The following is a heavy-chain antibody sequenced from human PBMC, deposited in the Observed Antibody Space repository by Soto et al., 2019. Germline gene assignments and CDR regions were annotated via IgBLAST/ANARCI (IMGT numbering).Heavy chain of an antibody. J-gene: IGHJ4*02. V-gene: IGHV1-46*01. CDR2: INPSGGST. CDR3: ATTNWNDGSRFDY. Sequence: GASVKVSCKASGYTFTSYYMHCVLQSPGQWLDWMGIINPSGGSTSYAQKFQGRVTMTRDTSTSTVYMELSSLRSEDTAVYYCATTNWNDGSRFDYWGQGTLVTVSS. D-gene: IGHD1-1*01. CDR1: GYTFTSYY.